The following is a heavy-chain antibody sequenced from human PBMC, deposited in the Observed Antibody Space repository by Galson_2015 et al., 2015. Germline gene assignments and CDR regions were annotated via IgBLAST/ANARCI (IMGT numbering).Heavy chain of an antibody. CDR3: ARWSWVAFDI. D-gene: IGHD1-26*01. CDR2: ISYDGGTK. CDR1: GFTFSCYN. V-gene: IGHV3-30*03. J-gene: IGHJ3*02. Sequence: SLRLSCAASGFTFSCYNMHWVRQAPGKGLEWVAVISYDGGTKYYVDSVKGRFTISRDNSKNTLYLQVNSLRAEDTAVYYCARWSWVAFDIWGQGTMVTVSS.